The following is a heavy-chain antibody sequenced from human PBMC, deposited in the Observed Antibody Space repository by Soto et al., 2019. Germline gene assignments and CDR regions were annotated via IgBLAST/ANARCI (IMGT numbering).Heavy chain of an antibody. Sequence: PGGSLRLSCAASGFTFSSYVMSWVRQAPGKGLEWASAISGSGGNTYYADSVKGRFTISRDNSKNTLFLQMNSLRAEDTALYFCAKEMGDYYDSSGSWFDPWGQGTLVTVSS. CDR3: AKEMGDYYDSSGSWFDP. J-gene: IGHJ5*02. V-gene: IGHV3-23*01. CDR1: GFTFSSYV. CDR2: ISGSGGNT. D-gene: IGHD3-22*01.